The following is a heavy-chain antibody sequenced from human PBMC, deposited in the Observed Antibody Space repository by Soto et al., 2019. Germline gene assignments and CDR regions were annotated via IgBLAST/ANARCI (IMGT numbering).Heavy chain of an antibody. D-gene: IGHD6-13*01. J-gene: IGHJ1*01. CDR2: IYYTGST. V-gene: IGHV4-61*08. Sequence: PSETLSLTCAVSGGSISSGGYSWSWIRQPPGKGLEWIGYIYYTGSTNYNPSLKSRVTISVDTSKNQFSLKLSSVTAADTAVYYCATYSSSWDSRGYWFQHWGQGTLVTVSS. CDR1: GGSISSGGYS. CDR3: ATYSSSWDSRGYWFQH.